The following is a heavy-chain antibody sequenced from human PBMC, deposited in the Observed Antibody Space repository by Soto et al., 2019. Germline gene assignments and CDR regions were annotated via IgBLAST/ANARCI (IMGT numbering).Heavy chain of an antibody. D-gene: IGHD6-13*01. CDR2: INPSGGST. CDR3: ARVADSRSWGFSWRYYYGMDV. V-gene: IGHV1-46*01. CDR1: GYTFTSYY. J-gene: IGHJ6*02. Sequence: ASVKVSCKASGYTFTSYYMQWVRQAPGQGLEWMGIINPSGGSTSYAQKFQGRVTMTRDTSTSTVYMELSSLRSEDTAVYYCARVADSRSWGFSWRYYYGMDVWGQGTTVTVYS.